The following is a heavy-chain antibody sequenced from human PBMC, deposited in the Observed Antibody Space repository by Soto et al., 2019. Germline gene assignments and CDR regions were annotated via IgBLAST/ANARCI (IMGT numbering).Heavy chain of an antibody. D-gene: IGHD2-15*01. J-gene: IGHJ6*02. Sequence: QVQLQESGPGLVKPSETLSLTCTVSGGSVSSGSYYWSWIRQPPGKGLEWIGYIYYSGSTNYNPSLQRRVTISVDTSKNQVTLKRSSVAAADTAVYYCAREGVVVVAASYYYYGMDVWGQGTTVTVSS. CDR3: AREGVVVVAASYYYYGMDV. CDR1: GGSVSSGSYY. CDR2: IYYSGST. V-gene: IGHV4-61*01.